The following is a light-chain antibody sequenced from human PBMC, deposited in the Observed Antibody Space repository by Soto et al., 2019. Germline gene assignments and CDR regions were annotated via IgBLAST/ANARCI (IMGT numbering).Light chain of an antibody. V-gene: IGKV3D-11*01. J-gene: IGKJ4*01. Sequence: EIVLAQSPATLSLSPGERATLSCRASQGVSSYLAWYQQKPGQAPRLLIYDASNRVTGIPARFSGSGPGTDFTLTISSLEPEDFAVYYCQQRSNWHTFGGGTKVDIK. CDR1: QGVSSY. CDR2: DAS. CDR3: QQRSNWHT.